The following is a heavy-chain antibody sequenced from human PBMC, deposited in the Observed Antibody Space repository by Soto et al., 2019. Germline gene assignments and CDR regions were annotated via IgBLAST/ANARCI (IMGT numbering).Heavy chain of an antibody. D-gene: IGHD3-10*01. V-gene: IGHV4-30-2*01. J-gene: IGHJ6*02. CDR3: ARGLAARGSYGLDV. CDR2: IYHSGIT. Sequence: QLQLQESGSGLVKPSQTLSLTCAVSGASISSGGSSWSWIRQAPGTGLEWIGYIYHSGITNYNPSLKSRVTISVDKSQNQFSLSLSFVTAADTAVYYCARGLAARGSYGLDVWGQGTTVTVSS. CDR1: GASISSGGSS.